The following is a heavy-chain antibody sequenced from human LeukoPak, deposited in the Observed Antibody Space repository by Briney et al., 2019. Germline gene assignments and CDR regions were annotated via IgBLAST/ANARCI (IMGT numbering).Heavy chain of an antibody. CDR3: ARRVLNYYDSSGYRYYYYYYMDV. D-gene: IGHD3-22*01. CDR1: AGSFSGYY. Sequence: PSETLSLTCAVYAGSFSGYYWSWIRQPPGKGLEWIRETNHSGSTNYNPSLKSRVTISLDTSKNQFSLKLSSVTAADTAVYYCARRVLNYYDSSGYRYYYYYYMDVWGKGTTVTISS. CDR2: TNHSGST. J-gene: IGHJ6*03. V-gene: IGHV4-34*01.